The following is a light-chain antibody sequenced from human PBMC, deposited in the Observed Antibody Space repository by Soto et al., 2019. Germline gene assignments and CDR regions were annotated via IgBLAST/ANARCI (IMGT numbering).Light chain of an antibody. CDR1: QSVSDDY. V-gene: IGKV3-20*01. Sequence: IVLTQSPGTMSSSPGERATLSCTPSQSVSDDYLAWFQQQPGQDPPLLIYDATNRATGIPDRFSGSGSGRDFTLTIDRVEPEDFAVFYCQQHGSSPLTFGQGTKVDIK. CDR2: DAT. J-gene: IGKJ1*01. CDR3: QQHGSSPLT.